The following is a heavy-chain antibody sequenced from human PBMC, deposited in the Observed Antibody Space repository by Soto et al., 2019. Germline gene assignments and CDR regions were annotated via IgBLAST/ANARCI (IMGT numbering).Heavy chain of an antibody. CDR2: IYYSGST. V-gene: IGHV4-39*01. Sequence: QLQLQESGPGLVKPSETLSLTCTVSGGSISSSSYYWGWIRQRPGKGLEWIGSIYYSGSTYYNPSLKSRVTISVDTSKNQFSLKLSSVTAADTAVYYCARHEFGACEPNGVTVYWGQGTLVTVSS. CDR1: GGSISSSSYY. J-gene: IGHJ4*02. CDR3: ARHEFGACEPNGVTVY. D-gene: IGHD2-8*01.